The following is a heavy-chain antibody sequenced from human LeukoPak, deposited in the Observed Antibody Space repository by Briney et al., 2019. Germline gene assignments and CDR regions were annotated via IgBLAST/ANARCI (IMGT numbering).Heavy chain of an antibody. Sequence: GASVKVSCKASGYIFTDYAIHWLRQAPGQRPEWMGWMNGGNGNTKYTQQSQGKITLIRDTSAATAYMELSSLRHDDLAVYYCARGRGTSGSNRDFYYYYYMDVWGKGTTVTVSS. V-gene: IGHV1-3*03. D-gene: IGHD2-15*01. CDR1: GYIFTDYA. CDR3: ARGRGTSGSNRDFYYYYYMDV. J-gene: IGHJ6*03. CDR2: MNGGNGNT.